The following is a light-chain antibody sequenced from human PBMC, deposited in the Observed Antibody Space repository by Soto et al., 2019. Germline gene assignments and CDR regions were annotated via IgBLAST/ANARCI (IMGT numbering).Light chain of an antibody. V-gene: IGLV4-69*01. Sequence: QPVLTQSPWASASLGASVRLTCTLSSGHSRNAIAWHQQQPEKGPRFLMRVNSDGSHNKGDGTPDRFSGSSSGAERYLSISSLQSEDEADYYCQTWGTGIHVFGTGTKVTVL. CDR2: VNSDGSH. J-gene: IGLJ1*01. CDR3: QTWGTGIHV. CDR1: SGHSRNA.